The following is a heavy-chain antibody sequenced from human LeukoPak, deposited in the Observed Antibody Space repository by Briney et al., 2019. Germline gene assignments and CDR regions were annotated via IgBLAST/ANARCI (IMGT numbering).Heavy chain of an antibody. CDR2: ISGSGDST. V-gene: IGHV3-23*01. CDR3: AKDRDSGYDYYFDY. J-gene: IGHJ4*02. D-gene: IGHD5-12*01. Sequence: GGSLRLSCTASGFTFRSYAMSWVRQAPGKGLEWVSVISGSGDSTQYADSVKGRFTISRDNSKNTLYLQMNSLRAEDTAVYYCAKDRDSGYDYYFDYWGQGTLVTVSS. CDR1: GFTFRSYA.